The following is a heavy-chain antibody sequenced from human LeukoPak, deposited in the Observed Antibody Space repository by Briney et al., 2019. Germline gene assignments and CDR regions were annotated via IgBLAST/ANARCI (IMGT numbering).Heavy chain of an antibody. CDR1: GYSLGKNYY. J-gene: IGHJ4*02. V-gene: IGHV4-38-2*01. Sequence: SETLSLTCAVSGYSLGKNYYWGWIRPPPGKGLEWIGRIYGTGSTSYSPSLMNRATMSVDTSKNHFSLKLTSVTAADTAVYYCARYDSRGSASTRFDYWGQGILVTISS. D-gene: IGHD3-16*01. CDR3: ARYDSRGSASTRFDY. CDR2: IYGTGST.